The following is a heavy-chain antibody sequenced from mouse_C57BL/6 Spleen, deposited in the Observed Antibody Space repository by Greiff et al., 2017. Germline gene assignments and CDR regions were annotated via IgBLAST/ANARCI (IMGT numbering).Heavy chain of an antibody. V-gene: IGHV1-80*01. D-gene: IGHD1-1*01. CDR2: IYPGDGDT. CDR1: GYAFSSYW. J-gene: IGHJ2*01. Sequence: VQLQESGAELVKPGASVKISCKASGYAFSSYWMNWVKQRPGKGLEWIGQIYPGDGDTNYNGKFKGKATLTADKSSSTAYMQLSSLTSEDSAVYFCARRGTVVAPYFDYWGQGTTLTVSS. CDR3: ARRGTVVAPYFDY.